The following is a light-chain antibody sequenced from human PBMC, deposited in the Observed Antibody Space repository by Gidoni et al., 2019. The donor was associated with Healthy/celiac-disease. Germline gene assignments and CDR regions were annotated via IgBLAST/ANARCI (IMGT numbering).Light chain of an antibody. V-gene: IGKV3-15*01. Sequence: IVMTQSPATLSVSPGERATLSCRASQSVSSTSAWYQQKPGQAPRLLIYGASTRATGIPARCSGSGSGTEFTLTISSLQSEDFAVYYCQQYNNWPLTFGQGTRLEIK. CDR3: QQYNNWPLT. J-gene: IGKJ5*01. CDR1: QSVSST. CDR2: GAS.